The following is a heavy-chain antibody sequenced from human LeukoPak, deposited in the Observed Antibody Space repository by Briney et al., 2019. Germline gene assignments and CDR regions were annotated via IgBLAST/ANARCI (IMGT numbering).Heavy chain of an antibody. Sequence: SGGSLRLSCAVSGFTFSSYAMSWVRQAPGKGLEWVSAISGSGGSTYYADSVKGRFTISRDNSKNTLYLQMNSLRAEDTAVYYSAKARRIPCGDYCDYWGQGTLVTVSS. CDR3: AKARRIPCGDYCDY. CDR2: ISGSGGST. V-gene: IGHV3-23*01. D-gene: IGHD4-17*01. J-gene: IGHJ4*02. CDR1: GFTFSSYA.